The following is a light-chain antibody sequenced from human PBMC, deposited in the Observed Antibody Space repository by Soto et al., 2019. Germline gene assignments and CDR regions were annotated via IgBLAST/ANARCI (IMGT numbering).Light chain of an antibody. CDR3: QQRSNWPLT. CDR1: QGVSSY. J-gene: IGKJ4*01. CDR2: DAS. V-gene: IGKV3D-11*01. Sequence: EIVLTRSPATLSLSPGERATLSCRASQGVSSYLSCYQQKPGQAPRLLIYDASNRATGIPARFSGSGPGTDFTLTISSLEPEDFAVYYCQQRSNWPLTFGGGTKVDIK.